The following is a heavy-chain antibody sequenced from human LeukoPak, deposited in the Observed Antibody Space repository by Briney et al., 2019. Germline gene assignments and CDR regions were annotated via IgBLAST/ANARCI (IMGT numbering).Heavy chain of an antibody. CDR1: GGSFSGYY. J-gene: IGHJ5*02. D-gene: IGHD3-16*02. CDR2: INHSGST. CDR3: ARGPPPYKGSYRYWRDCWFDP. V-gene: IGHV4-34*01. Sequence: PSETLSLTCAVYGGSFSGYYWSWIRQPPGKGLEWIGEINHSGSTNYNPSLKSRVTISVDTSKNQFSLKLSSVTAADTAVYYCARGPPPYKGSYRYWRDCWFDPWGQGTLVTVSS.